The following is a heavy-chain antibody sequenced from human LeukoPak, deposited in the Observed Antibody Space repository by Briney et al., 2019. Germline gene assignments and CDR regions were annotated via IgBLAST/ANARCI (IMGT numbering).Heavy chain of an antibody. J-gene: IGHJ5*02. CDR3: ARGRRVYYDVSGYYYPS. CDR2: VDHSGDT. D-gene: IGHD3-22*01. V-gene: IGHV4-34*01. CDR1: GGSFSDYY. Sequence: SETLFLTCAVYGGSFSDYYWSWIRQPPGKGLEWIGEVDHSGDTSYNPSLKSRVTISVGTSGNQFSLRLTSVTAADTAVYYCARGRRVYYDVSGYYYPSWGQGTLVTVSS.